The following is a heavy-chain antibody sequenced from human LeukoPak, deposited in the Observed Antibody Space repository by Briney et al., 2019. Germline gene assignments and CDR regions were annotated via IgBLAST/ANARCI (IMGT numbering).Heavy chain of an antibody. CDR2: INHSGST. J-gene: IGHJ6*04. CDR1: GGSFSGYY. CDR3: ARGLKFGGDRMKGGMDV. D-gene: IGHD3-16*01. V-gene: IGHV4-34*01. Sequence: SETLSLTCAVYGGSFSGYYWSWIRQPPGKGLEWIGEINHSGSTNYNPSLKSRVTISVDTSKNQFSLKLSSVTAGDTAVYYCARGLKFGGDRMKGGMDVWGKGTTVTVSS.